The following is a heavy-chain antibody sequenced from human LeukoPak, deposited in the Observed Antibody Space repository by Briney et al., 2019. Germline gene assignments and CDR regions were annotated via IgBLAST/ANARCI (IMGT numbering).Heavy chain of an antibody. V-gene: IGHV4-30-4*01. CDR1: GGSISSGDYY. CDR3: ARSYYYDSSGYHQLDYYYYGMDV. J-gene: IGHJ6*02. CDR2: IYYSGST. D-gene: IGHD3-22*01. Sequence: SETLSLTCTVSGGSISSGDYYWSWIRQPPGKGLEWIGYIYYSGSTYYNPSLKSRVTISVDTSKNQFSLKLSSVTAADTAVYYCARSYYYDSSGYHQLDYYYYGMDVRGQGTTVTVSS.